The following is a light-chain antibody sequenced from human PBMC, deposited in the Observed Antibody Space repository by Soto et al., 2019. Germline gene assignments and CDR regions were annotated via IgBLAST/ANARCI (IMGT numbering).Light chain of an antibody. CDR2: GSS. Sequence: EIVLTQSPGTLSLSPGERAIVSCRASQNVGTYYLAWHQQKPGQAPRLLIFGSSVSATGVPDRFRGSGSGTDFTVTIRGLEPHDFAVYYCHQYALSPWTFGQGTKVEIK. J-gene: IGKJ1*01. CDR1: QNVGTYY. V-gene: IGKV3-20*01. CDR3: HQYALSPWT.